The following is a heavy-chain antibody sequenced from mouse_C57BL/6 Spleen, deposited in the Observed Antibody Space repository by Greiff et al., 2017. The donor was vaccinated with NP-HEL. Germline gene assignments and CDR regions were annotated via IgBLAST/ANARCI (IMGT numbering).Heavy chain of an antibody. CDR1: GFSFNTYA. CDR3: VRGGYSGYFDV. Sequence: VQLKESGGGLVQPKGSLKLSCAASGFSFNTYAMNWVRQAPGKGLEWVARIRSKSNNYATYYADSVKDRFTISRDDSESMLYLQMNNLKTEDTAMYYCVRGGYSGYFDVWGTGTTVTVSS. D-gene: IGHD2-2*01. V-gene: IGHV10-1*01. J-gene: IGHJ1*03. CDR2: IRSKSNNYAT.